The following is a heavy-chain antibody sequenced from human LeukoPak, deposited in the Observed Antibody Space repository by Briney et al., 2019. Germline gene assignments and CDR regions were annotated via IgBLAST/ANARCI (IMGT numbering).Heavy chain of an antibody. V-gene: IGHV4-4*07. CDR2: IYSSGST. CDR1: GDSISNYY. J-gene: IGHJ4*02. CDR3: ARDLSWYGYYYFDY. Sequence: NPSETLSLTCTVSGDSISNYYWSWIRQPAGKGLEWIGRIYSSGSTNYNPSLKSRVTMSVDTTKKQFSLKLSSVTAADTAVYYCARDLSWYGYYYFDYWGQGTLVTVSS. D-gene: IGHD4-17*01.